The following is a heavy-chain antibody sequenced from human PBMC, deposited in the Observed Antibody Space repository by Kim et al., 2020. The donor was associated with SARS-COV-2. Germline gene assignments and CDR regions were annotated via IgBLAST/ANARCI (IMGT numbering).Heavy chain of an antibody. D-gene: IGHD3-9*01. CDR2: ISSSSSYI. CDR3: ARDLYYDILTGYPGMGAFDI. CDR1: GFTFSSYS. J-gene: IGHJ3*02. Sequence: GGSLRLSCAASGFTFSSYSMNWVRQAPGKGLEWVSSISSSSSYIYYADSVKGRFTISRDNAKNSLYLQMNSLRAEDTAVYYCARDLYYDILTGYPGMGAFDIWGQGTMVTVSS. V-gene: IGHV3-21*01.